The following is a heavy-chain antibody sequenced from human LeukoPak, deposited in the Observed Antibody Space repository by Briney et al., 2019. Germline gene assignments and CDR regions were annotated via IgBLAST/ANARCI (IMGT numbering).Heavy chain of an antibody. V-gene: IGHV3-30*02. J-gene: IGHJ3*02. CDR2: SPYDGSNK. D-gene: IGHD6-6*01. CDR1: GFIFSRND. CDR3: ASLFLCYGCSSSSDSFNI. Sequence: GGSLRLSCAASGFIFSRNDMHWVRQAPGKGLEWVAFSPYDGSNKKYTDSVKGRFTISRDNSKNTLYLQMNSLRAEDTAVYYCASLFLCYGCSSSSDSFNIWGQGTMVTVSS.